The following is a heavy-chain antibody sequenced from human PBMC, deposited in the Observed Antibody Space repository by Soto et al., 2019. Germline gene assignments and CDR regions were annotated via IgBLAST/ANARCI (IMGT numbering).Heavy chain of an antibody. J-gene: IGHJ6*02. V-gene: IGHV4-59*01. CDR3: ARTPTLYSRSSVSFYYYYGMDV. Sequence: PSETLSLTCTVSGGSISSYYWSWIRQPPGKGLEWIGYIYYSGSTNYNPSLKSRVTISVDTSKNQFSLKLSSVTAADTAVYYCARTPTLYSRSSVSFYYYYGMDVWGQGTTVTVYS. CDR2: IYYSGST. CDR1: GGSISSYY. D-gene: IGHD6-6*01.